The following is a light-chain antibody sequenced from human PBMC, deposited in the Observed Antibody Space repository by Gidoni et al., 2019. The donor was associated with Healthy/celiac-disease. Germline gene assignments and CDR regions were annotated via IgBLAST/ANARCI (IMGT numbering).Light chain of an antibody. CDR2: DAS. J-gene: IGKJ3*01. V-gene: IGKV3-11*01. CDR1: QSVSSY. Sequence: EIVLTQSPATLSLSPGERATLSCRASQSVSSYLAWYQQKPGQAPSLLIYDASNRATGIPARFRCSGSGTDFTLTISSLEPEDFAVYYCQQRSNWPPIFTFGPGTKVDIK. CDR3: QQRSNWPPIFT.